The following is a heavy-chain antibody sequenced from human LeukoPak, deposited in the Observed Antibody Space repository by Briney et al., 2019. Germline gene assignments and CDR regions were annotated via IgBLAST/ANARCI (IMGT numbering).Heavy chain of an antibody. J-gene: IGHJ4*02. CDR2: ISSSGSTI. Sequence: GGSLRLSCAASGFTFSSYSMNWARQAPGKGLEWVSYISSSGSTIYYADSVKGRFTISRDNAKNSLYLQMNSLRAEDTAVYYCARGGDFTSGYFFDYWGQGTLVTVSS. V-gene: IGHV3-48*04. CDR3: ARGGDFTSGYFFDY. CDR1: GFTFSSYS. D-gene: IGHD2/OR15-2a*01.